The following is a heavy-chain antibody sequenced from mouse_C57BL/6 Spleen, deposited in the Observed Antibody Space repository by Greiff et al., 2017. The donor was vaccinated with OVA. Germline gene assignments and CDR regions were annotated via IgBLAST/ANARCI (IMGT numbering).Heavy chain of an antibody. J-gene: IGHJ3*01. CDR2: IYPGSGST. V-gene: IGHV1-55*01. CDR3: ARYYYGSSSWFAD. CDR1: GYTFTSYW. D-gene: IGHD1-1*01. Sequence: QVQLQQPGAELVKPGASVKMSCKASGYTFTSYWITWVKQRPGQGLEWIGDIYPGSGSTNYNEKFKSKATLTVDTSSSTAYMQLSSLTSEDSAVYYCARYYYGSSSWFADWGQGTLVTVSA.